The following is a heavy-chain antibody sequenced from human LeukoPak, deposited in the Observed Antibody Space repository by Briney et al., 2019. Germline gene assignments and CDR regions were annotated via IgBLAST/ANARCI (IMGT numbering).Heavy chain of an antibody. CDR3: AREGGELNYYGSGSYDY. J-gene: IGHJ4*02. V-gene: IGHV1-2*02. CDR1: GYTFTGYY. Sequence: ASVKVSCKASGYTFTGYYMHWVRQAPGQGLEWMGWINPNSGGTNYAQKFQGKVTMTRDTSISTAYMELSRLRSDDTAVYYCAREGGELNYYGSGSYDYWGQGTLVTVSS. D-gene: IGHD3-10*01. CDR2: INPNSGGT.